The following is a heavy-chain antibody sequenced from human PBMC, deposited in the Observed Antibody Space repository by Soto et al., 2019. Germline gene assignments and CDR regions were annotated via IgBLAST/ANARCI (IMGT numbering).Heavy chain of an antibody. V-gene: IGHV4-59*01. CDR1: GGSISVYY. CDR3: ARGVGSSPQRY. D-gene: IGHD3-9*01. J-gene: IGHJ4*02. CDR2: VYDNGRP. Sequence: SETLSLTCIISGGSISVYYWSWIRQSPRQGLEWIGYVYDNGRPYYSPSLKSRVTISADTSKNQISLKLTSATAADTAVYYCARGVGSSPQRYWGRGTLVTVSS.